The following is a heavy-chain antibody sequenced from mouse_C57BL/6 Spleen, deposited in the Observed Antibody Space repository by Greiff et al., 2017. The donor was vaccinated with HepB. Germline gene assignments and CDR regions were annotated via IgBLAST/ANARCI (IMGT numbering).Heavy chain of an antibody. CDR3: ASHYYSNFGAY. CDR1: GFTFTDYY. Sequence: EVQLVESGGGLVQPGGSLSLSCAASGFTFTDYYMSWVRQPPGKALEWLGFIRNKANGYTTEYSGSVKGRLTISRDNSQSILYLQMNALRAEDSATYYCASHYYSNFGAYWGQGTLVTVAA. D-gene: IGHD2-5*01. V-gene: IGHV7-3*01. CDR2: IRNKANGYTT. J-gene: IGHJ3*01.